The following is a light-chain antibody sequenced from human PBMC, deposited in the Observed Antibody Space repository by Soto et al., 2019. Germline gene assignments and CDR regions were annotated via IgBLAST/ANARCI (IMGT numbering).Light chain of an antibody. CDR2: SNN. J-gene: IGLJ1*01. Sequence: QSVLTQPPSASGTPGQRVTISCSGSSSNIGSNYVYWYQQLPGTAPKLLIYSNNQRPSGVPDRFSGSKSGTSASLAISGLRSEDEAEYYCFSYAGSSTYVFGSGTKLTVL. CDR1: SSNIGSNY. V-gene: IGLV1-47*02. CDR3: FSYAGSSTYV.